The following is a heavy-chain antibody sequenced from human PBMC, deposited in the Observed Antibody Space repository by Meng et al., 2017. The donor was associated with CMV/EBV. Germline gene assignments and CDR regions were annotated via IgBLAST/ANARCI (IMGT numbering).Heavy chain of an antibody. CDR3: AKGQVSLSSGMDV. J-gene: IGHJ6*02. CDR1: GFTFSSYG. V-gene: IGHV3-30*02. Sequence: GGSLRLSCAASGFTFSSYGMHWVRQAPGKGLEWVAFIRYDGSNKYYADSVKGRFTISRDNSKNTLYLQMNSQRAEDTAVYYCAKGQVSLSSGMDVWGQGTTVTVSS. CDR2: IRYDGSNK. D-gene: IGHD6-6*01.